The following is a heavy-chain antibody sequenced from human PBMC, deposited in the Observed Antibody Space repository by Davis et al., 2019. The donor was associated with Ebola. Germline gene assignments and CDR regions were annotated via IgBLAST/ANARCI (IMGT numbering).Heavy chain of an antibody. CDR2: MNPNSGGT. Sequence: ASVKVSCKASGYTFTGSYIHWVRQAPGQGLEWMGWMNPNSGGTNYAQKFQGRVTMTRDTSISTAYMELTRLRSDDTDDTAVYYCARARGGTEYDAFDIWGQGTMVTVSS. CDR3: ARARGGTEYDAFDI. V-gene: IGHV1-2*02. D-gene: IGHD2-8*02. J-gene: IGHJ3*02. CDR1: GYTFTGSY.